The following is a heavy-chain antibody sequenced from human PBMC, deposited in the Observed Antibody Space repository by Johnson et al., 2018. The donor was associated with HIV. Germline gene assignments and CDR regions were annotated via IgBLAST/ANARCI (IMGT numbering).Heavy chain of an antibody. CDR2: IKQDGSEK. CDR3: AREVSLRVGATLPPSYAFDI. Sequence: VQLVESGGGLVQPGGSLRLSCAASGFTFSSYWMSWVRQAPGKGLEWVANIKQDGSEKYYVDSVKGRFTISRDNAKNSLYLQMNSLRAEDTAVYYCAREVSLRVGATLPPSYAFDIWGQGTLVSVSS. V-gene: IGHV3-7*05. CDR1: GFTFSSYW. J-gene: IGHJ3*02. D-gene: IGHD1-26*01.